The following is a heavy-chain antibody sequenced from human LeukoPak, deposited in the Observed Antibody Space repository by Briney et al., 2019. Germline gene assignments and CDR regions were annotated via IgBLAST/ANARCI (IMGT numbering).Heavy chain of an antibody. CDR1: GYTFTSYA. CDR3: ASSRGQLWHSYYYYMDV. V-gene: IGHV1-69*06. Sequence: GASVKVSCKASGYTFTSYAISWVRQAPGQGLEWMGGIIPIFGTANYAQKFQGRVTITADKSTSTAYMELSSLRSEDTAVYYCASSRGQLWHSYYYYMDVWGKGTTVTVSS. J-gene: IGHJ6*03. D-gene: IGHD5-18*01. CDR2: IIPIFGTA.